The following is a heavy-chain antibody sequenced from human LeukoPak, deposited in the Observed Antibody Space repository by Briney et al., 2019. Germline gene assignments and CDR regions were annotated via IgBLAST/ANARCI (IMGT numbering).Heavy chain of an antibody. V-gene: IGHV4-4*07. D-gene: IGHD6-13*01. CDR2: IYTSGST. CDR1: GGSISSYY. CDR3: ARVLSSWQFDY. Sequence: SETLSLTCTVSGGSISSYYWSWIRQPAGKGLEWIGRIYTSGSTNYNPSLKSRVTISVDKSKNQFSLKLSSVTAADTAVYCCARVLSSWQFDYWGQGTLVTVSS. J-gene: IGHJ4*02.